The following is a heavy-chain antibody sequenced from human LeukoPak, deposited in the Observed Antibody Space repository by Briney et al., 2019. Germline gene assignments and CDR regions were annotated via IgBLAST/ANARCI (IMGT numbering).Heavy chain of an antibody. CDR1: GTNFNTYV. CDR3: AKDFRIGYSAHFDY. J-gene: IGHJ4*02. D-gene: IGHD2-21*01. V-gene: IGHV3-23*01. Sequence: GGSLRLSCVDSGTNFNTYVMNWVRQAPGKGLEWVASSSGSGDRRYYADSVKGRFSISRDNSKNTLYLQMDSLRGEDTAVYYCAKDFRIGYSAHFDYWGQGALVTVSS. CDR2: SSGSGDRR.